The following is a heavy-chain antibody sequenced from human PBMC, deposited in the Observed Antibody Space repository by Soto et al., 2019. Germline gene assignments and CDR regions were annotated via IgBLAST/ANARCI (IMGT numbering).Heavy chain of an antibody. CDR1: GVSFIGYY. D-gene: IGHD3-9*01. CDR2: INHSGST. CDR3: ARDILTGYSAY. V-gene: IGHV4-34*01. Sequence: SETLSLTCAVYGVSFIGYYWSWIRQPPGKGLEWIGEINHSGSTNYNPSLKSRVTISVDTSKNQFSLKLSSVTAADTAVYYCARDILTGYSAYWGQGTLVTVSS. J-gene: IGHJ4*02.